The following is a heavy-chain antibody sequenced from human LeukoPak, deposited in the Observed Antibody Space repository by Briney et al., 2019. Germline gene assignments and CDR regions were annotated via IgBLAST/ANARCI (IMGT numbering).Heavy chain of an antibody. CDR1: GFTFSSYN. CDR3: ARDPYSGRYGDYYYYYMDV. J-gene: IGHJ6*03. CDR2: ITSSSSYI. Sequence: GGSLRLSCAASGFTFSSYNMNWVCQAPGKGLEWVSSITSSSSYIYYADSVKGRFTISRDNAKNSLYLQINSLRAEDTAVYYCARDPYSGRYGDYYYYYMDVWGKGTTVTIS. D-gene: IGHD1-26*01. V-gene: IGHV3-21*01.